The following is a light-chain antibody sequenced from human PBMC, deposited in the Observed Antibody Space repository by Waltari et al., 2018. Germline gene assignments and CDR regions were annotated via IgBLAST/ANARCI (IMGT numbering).Light chain of an antibody. CDR1: SRDVGKYHL. J-gene: IGLJ3*02. CDR2: EVS. CDR3: CSYVRSTWV. Sequence: QSALTQPASVSGSPGQSITISCTGTSRDVGKYHLVSRYQQHPGKAPKVMIYEVSKRPSGVSNRFSGSKSGNTASLTISGLQAEDEADYYCCSYVRSTWVFGGGTKLTVL. V-gene: IGLV2-23*02.